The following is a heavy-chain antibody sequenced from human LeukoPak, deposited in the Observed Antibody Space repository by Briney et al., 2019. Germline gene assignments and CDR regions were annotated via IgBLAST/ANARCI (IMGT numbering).Heavy chain of an antibody. CDR3: ARRESGLGGYFGY. V-gene: IGHV3-21*01. Sequence: GGSLRLSCAASGFTFSSYSMNWVRQAPGEGLEWVSSISSSSSYIYYADSVKGRFTISRDNAKNLLYLQMNSLRAEDTAVYYCARRESGLGGYFGYWGQGTLVTVSS. D-gene: IGHD3-22*01. J-gene: IGHJ4*02. CDR1: GFTFSSYS. CDR2: ISSSSSYI.